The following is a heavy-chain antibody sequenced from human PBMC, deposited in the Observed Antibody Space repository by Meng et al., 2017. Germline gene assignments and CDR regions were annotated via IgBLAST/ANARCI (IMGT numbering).Heavy chain of an antibody. Sequence: GGSLRLSCAASGFTFSSYGMHWVRQAPGKGLEWVAVIWYDGSNKYYADSVKGRFTISRDNSKNTLYLQMNSLRAEDTAVYYCAKDRSYASNDAFDIWGQGTMVTVSS. V-gene: IGHV3-33*06. D-gene: IGHD2-2*01. CDR3: AKDRSYASNDAFDI. J-gene: IGHJ3*02. CDR1: GFTFSSYG. CDR2: IWYDGSNK.